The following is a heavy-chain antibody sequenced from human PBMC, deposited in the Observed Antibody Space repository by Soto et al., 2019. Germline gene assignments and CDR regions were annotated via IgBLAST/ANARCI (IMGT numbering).Heavy chain of an antibody. CDR2: ISGSGGST. CDR3: AKYRGWNDAFDI. CDR1: GFTFSSYA. D-gene: IGHD1-1*01. J-gene: IGHJ3*02. Sequence: EVQLLESGGGLVQPGGSRRLSCAASGFTFSSYAMSWVRQAPGQGLEWVSAISGSGGSTYYADSVKGRFTISRDNSKNTLYLQMNSLRAEDTVVYYCAKYRGWNDAFDIWGLGTMVTVSS. V-gene: IGHV3-23*01.